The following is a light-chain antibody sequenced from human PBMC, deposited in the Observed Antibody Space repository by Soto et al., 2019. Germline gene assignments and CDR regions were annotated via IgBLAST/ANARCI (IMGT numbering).Light chain of an antibody. CDR1: QSISDW. CDR2: KAF. CDR3: HQHNTYPLT. Sequence: DLQMTQSPSTLSASVGDRVTITCRASQSISDWLAWYQQKPGKAPKLLIYKAFTLESGVPSKFSGSGSGTEFTLTISSLQSDDFATYYCHQHNTYPLTFGGGTKVEIK. V-gene: IGKV1-5*03. J-gene: IGKJ4*01.